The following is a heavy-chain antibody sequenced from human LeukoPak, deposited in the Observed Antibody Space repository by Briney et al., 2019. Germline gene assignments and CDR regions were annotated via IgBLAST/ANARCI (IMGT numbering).Heavy chain of an antibody. CDR1: GGSISSSNW. D-gene: IGHD3-3*01. CDR3: ARGRPLRFLEWLPKTDAFDI. V-gene: IGHV4-4*02. J-gene: IGHJ3*02. CDR2: IYHSGST. Sequence: PSETLSLTCAVSGGSISSSNWWSWVRQPPGKGLEWIGEIYHSGSTNYNPSLKSRVTISVDTSKNQFSLKLSSVTAADTAVYYCARGRPLRFLEWLPKTDAFDIWGQGTMVTVSS.